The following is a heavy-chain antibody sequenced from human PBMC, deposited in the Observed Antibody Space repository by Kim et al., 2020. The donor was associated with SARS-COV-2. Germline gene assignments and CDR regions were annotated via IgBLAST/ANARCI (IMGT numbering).Heavy chain of an antibody. V-gene: IGHV2-5*02. CDR3: VRMRSAAGAFDY. CDR2: IYWDDDK. J-gene: IGHJ4*02. D-gene: IGHD6-13*01. CDR1: GFSLTTSGVG. Sequence: SGPTLVNPTQTLTLTCTFSGFSLTTSGVGVGWIRQPPGKALEWLALIYWDDDKRYRASLKNRLTITKDTSKNQVVLTMTNMDPVDTATYYCVRMRSAAGAFDYWGQGTLVTVSS.